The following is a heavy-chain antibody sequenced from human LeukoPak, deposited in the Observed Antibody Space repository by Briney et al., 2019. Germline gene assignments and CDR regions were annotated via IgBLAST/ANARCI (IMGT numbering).Heavy chain of an antibody. Sequence: GGSLRLSCAASGFTFSSYSMNWVRQAPGKGLEWVSSISSSSPYIYYADSLRGRFTIFRDNAKNSLYLQMNSLRAEDTAVHYCARGGVPAAMGWFDPWGQGTLVTVSS. CDR3: ARGGVPAAMGWFDP. J-gene: IGHJ5*02. V-gene: IGHV3-21*01. CDR1: GFTFSSYS. D-gene: IGHD2-2*01. CDR2: ISSSSPYI.